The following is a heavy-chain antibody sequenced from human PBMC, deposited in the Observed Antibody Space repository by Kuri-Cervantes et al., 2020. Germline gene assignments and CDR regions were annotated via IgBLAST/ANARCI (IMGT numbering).Heavy chain of an antibody. CDR1: GFTFSSYA. CDR3: ARAESIYGYFDY. D-gene: IGHD3-10*01. CDR2: ISSNGGST. V-gene: IGHV3-64*01. J-gene: IGHJ4*02. Sequence: GESLKISCAASGFTFSSYAMHWVRQAPGKGLEYVSAISSNGGSTYYANSVKGRFTISRDNSKNTLYLQIGSLRAEDMAVYYCARAESIYGYFDYWGQGTLVTVSS.